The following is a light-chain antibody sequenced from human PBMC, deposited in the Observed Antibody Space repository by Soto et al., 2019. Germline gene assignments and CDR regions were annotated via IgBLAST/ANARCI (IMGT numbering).Light chain of an antibody. V-gene: IGKV3-15*01. CDR2: GAS. CDR1: QSVSSN. Sequence: EIVMTQSPATLSVSPVERATISCRASQSVSSNLAWYQHKPGQAPWLLIYGASTRATGIPARFSGSGSGTEFTLTISSLQSEDFAVYYCQQYNNWPLYTFGQGTKLEIK. J-gene: IGKJ2*01. CDR3: QQYNNWPLYT.